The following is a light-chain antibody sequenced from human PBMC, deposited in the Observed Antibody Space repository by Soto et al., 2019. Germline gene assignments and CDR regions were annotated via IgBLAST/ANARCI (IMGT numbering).Light chain of an antibody. J-gene: IGKJ3*01. CDR2: AAS. CDR1: QTTSTY. V-gene: IGKV1-39*01. Sequence: DIQLTQSASSLSASLGDRVTITCRANQTTSTYLNWYQQKPGIAPKLLIYAASSLQSGVPSRFSGSGYGTGFNLTITSLQPEDFATYYCQQSYSFPLTFGPGTKVDIK. CDR3: QQSYSFPLT.